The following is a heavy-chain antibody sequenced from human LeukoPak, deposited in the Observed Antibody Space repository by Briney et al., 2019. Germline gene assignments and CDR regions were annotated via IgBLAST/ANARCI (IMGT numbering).Heavy chain of an antibody. D-gene: IGHD4-11*01. Sequence: SETLSLTCAVYGGSFSGYYWSWLRQPPGKGLEWIGEINHSGSTNYNPSLKSRVTISVDTSKNQFSLKLSSVTAADTAVYYCARAMTTLNDAFDIWGQGTMVTVSS. V-gene: IGHV4-34*01. J-gene: IGHJ3*02. CDR2: INHSGST. CDR1: GGSFSGYY. CDR3: ARAMTTLNDAFDI.